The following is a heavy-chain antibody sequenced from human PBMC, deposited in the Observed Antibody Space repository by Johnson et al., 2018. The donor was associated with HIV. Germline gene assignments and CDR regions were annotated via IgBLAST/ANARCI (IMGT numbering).Heavy chain of an antibody. D-gene: IGHD3-22*01. V-gene: IGHV3-30*04. J-gene: IGHJ3*02. CDR1: DFTLSNYA. Sequence: QVQLVESGGGVVQPGRSLRLSCAASDFTLSNYAMHWVRQAPGKGLEWVAVISYDGSNKYYADSVKGRFTISRDSYKNTLYLQMNSLRAEDTAVYYCAKEAGALRMIVVGTDAFDIWGQGTMVTVSS. CDR2: ISYDGSNK. CDR3: AKEAGALRMIVVGTDAFDI.